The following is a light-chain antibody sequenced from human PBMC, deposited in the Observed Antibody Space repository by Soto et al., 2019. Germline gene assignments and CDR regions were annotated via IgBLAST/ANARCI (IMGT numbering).Light chain of an antibody. CDR3: QTWGRGIVV. V-gene: IGLV4-69*02. J-gene: IGLJ2*01. CDR1: SGHSSYA. Sequence: QLVLTQSPSASASLGASVNVTCTLTSGHSSYAIAWHQQQPEKGPRFLMRLNSDGSHSKGDGIPDRFSGSSSGAERYLIISSLRSEDEADYYCQTWGRGIVVFGGGTKVTVL. CDR2: LNSDGSH.